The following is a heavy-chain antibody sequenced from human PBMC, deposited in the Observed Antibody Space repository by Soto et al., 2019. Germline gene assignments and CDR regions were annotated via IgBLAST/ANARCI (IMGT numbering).Heavy chain of an antibody. Sequence: QVQLVQSGAEVKKPGSSVKVSCKASGGTFSSYAISWVRQAPGQGLEWMGGIIPIFGTANYAQKFQGRVTITAGESTSTAYMELSSLRSEDTAVYYCARVEGAVLGINVYFDYWGQGTLVTVSS. D-gene: IGHD7-27*01. CDR1: GGTFSSYA. CDR3: ARVEGAVLGINVYFDY. V-gene: IGHV1-69*01. J-gene: IGHJ4*02. CDR2: IIPIFGTA.